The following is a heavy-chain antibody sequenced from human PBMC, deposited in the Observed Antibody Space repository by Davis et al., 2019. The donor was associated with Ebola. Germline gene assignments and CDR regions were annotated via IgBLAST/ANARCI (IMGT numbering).Heavy chain of an antibody. Sequence: SLNISCAASGFTFSSYGMHWVRQAPGKGLEWVAVISYDGSNKYYADSVKGRFTISRDNSKNTLYLQMNSLRAEDTAVYYCAKDLTTVTTGWFDPWGQGTLVTVSS. V-gene: IGHV3-30*18. CDR3: AKDLTTVTTGWFDP. CDR1: GFTFSSYG. CDR2: ISYDGSNK. J-gene: IGHJ5*02. D-gene: IGHD4-17*01.